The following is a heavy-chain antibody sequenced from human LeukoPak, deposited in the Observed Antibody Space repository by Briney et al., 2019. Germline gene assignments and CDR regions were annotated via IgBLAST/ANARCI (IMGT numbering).Heavy chain of an antibody. Sequence: SQTLSLTCAVSGGSISSGGYYWSWIRQPLGKGLEWIGEINHSGSTNYNPSLKSRVTISVDTSKNQFSLKLSSVTAADTAVYYCAGRTGWGQGTLVTVSS. J-gene: IGHJ4*02. CDR1: GGSISSGGYY. D-gene: IGHD3/OR15-3a*01. CDR3: AGRTG. V-gene: IGHV4-30-2*01. CDR2: INHSGST.